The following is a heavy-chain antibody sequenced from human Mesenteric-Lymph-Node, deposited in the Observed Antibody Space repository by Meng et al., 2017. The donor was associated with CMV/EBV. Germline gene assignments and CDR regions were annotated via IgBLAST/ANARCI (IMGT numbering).Heavy chain of an antibody. Sequence: SQTLSLTCAISGDSVSSHSAAWNWIRQSPSRGLEWLGRTYYRSKWYNDYAVSVKSRITINPDTSKNQFSLQLNSVTPKDTAVYYCARDPRIAVAGTGYYYYGMDVWGQGTTVTVSS. D-gene: IGHD6-19*01. CDR3: ARDPRIAVAGTGYYYYGMDV. CDR1: GDSVSSHSAA. V-gene: IGHV6-1*01. J-gene: IGHJ6*02. CDR2: TYYRSKWYN.